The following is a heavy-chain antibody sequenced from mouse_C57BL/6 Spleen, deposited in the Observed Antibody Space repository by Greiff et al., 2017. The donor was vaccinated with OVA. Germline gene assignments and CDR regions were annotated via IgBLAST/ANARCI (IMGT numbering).Heavy chain of an antibody. CDR1: GFSLTSYG. Sequence: VQLQESGPGLVAPSQSLSITCTVSGFSLTSYGVDWVRQPPGKGLEWLGVIWGGGSTNYNSALMSRLSISKDNSKSKVFLKMNSLQTDDTAMDYCSTGSNCSWFAYWGQGTLVTVSA. J-gene: IGHJ3*01. CDR3: STGSNCSWFAY. V-gene: IGHV2-9*01. CDR2: IWGGGST. D-gene: IGHD2-5*01.